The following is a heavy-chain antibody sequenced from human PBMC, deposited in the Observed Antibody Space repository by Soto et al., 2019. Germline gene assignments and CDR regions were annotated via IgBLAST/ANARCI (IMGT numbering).Heavy chain of an antibody. J-gene: IGHJ4*02. CDR1: GYTFTGYY. CDR2: INPNSGGT. CDR3: ARDGGLGSELSPSDY. Sequence: ASVKVSCKASGYTFTGYYMHWVRQAPGQGLEWMGWINPNSGGTNYAQKFQGRVTMTRDTSISTAYMELSRLRSDDTAVYYCARDGGLGSELSPSDYWGQGTLVTAPQ. V-gene: IGHV1-2*02. D-gene: IGHD3-16*02.